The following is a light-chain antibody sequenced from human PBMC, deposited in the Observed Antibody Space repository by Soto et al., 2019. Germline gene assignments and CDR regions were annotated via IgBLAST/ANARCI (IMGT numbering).Light chain of an antibody. CDR2: GAS. Sequence: ETVMTQSPATLSVSPGERATLSCRASQSVSSGLAWYQQKPGQAPRPLIYGASTRATGIPARFSGSGSGTEFTLTISSLQAEDVAVYYCQQYYSTPYTFGQGTKLEIK. V-gene: IGKV3-15*01. CDR1: QSVSSG. CDR3: QQYYSTPYT. J-gene: IGKJ2*01.